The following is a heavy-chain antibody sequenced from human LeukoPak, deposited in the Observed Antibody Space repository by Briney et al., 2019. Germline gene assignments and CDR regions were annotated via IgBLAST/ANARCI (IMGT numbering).Heavy chain of an antibody. CDR3: AKNGDRGAYCSGGSCYPSYYYYMDV. D-gene: IGHD2-15*01. CDR2: VSSTGGTT. Sequence: GRSLRLSCAASGFTVRDYGMSWVRQAPGKGRGWGASVSSTGGTTYYADSVKGRFTISSDNPNNTLFLQVNSLTAEDPAIYYCAKNGDRGAYCSGGSCYPSYYYYMDVWGKGTTVTISS. J-gene: IGHJ6*03. CDR1: GFTVRDYG. V-gene: IGHV3-23*01.